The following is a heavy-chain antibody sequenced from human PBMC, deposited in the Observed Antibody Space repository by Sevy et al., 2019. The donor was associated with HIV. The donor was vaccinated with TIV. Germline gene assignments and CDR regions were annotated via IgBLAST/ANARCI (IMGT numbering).Heavy chain of an antibody. CDR1: GFTFNTYD. J-gene: IGHJ4*02. CDR2: ISCDGSDK. V-gene: IGHV3-30*03. Sequence: GGSLRLSCIVSGFTFNTYDMHWVRQAPGKGLEWVAVISCDGSDKSYADSVKGRFTVSRENSKNTLYLLMNSLRTEDTAVYYCAFGLLYSSGCVDYWGQGTLVTVSS. CDR3: AFGLLYSSGCVDY. D-gene: IGHD6-19*01.